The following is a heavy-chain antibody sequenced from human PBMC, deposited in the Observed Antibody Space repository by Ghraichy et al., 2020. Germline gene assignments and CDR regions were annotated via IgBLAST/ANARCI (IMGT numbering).Heavy chain of an antibody. CDR1: GFTFSRDS. CDR2: ISSSSRTI. D-gene: IGHD4-17*01. J-gene: IGHJ6*02. CDR3: ARDPRATVTTDYYYGVDV. Sequence: GGSLRLSCAASGFTFSRDSMNWVRQAPGKGLEWISYISSSSRTIFYADSVKGRFTVSRDNAKNSLYLQMNSLRAEDTAMYYCARDPRATVTTDYYYGVDVWGQGTTLTVSS. V-gene: IGHV3-48*01.